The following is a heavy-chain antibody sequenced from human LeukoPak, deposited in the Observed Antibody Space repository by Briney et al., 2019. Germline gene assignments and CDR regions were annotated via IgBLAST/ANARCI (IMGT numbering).Heavy chain of an antibody. CDR2: ISYDGSNK. J-gene: IGHJ4*02. V-gene: IGHV3-30*18. CDR1: GFTFSSYG. D-gene: IGHD4-17*01. CDR3: AKHDHDYGPPRY. Sequence: GGSLRLSCAASGFTFSSYGMHWVRQAPGKGLEWAAVISYDGSNKYYADSVKGRFTISRDNSKNTLYLQMNSLRAEDTAVYYCAKHDHDYGPPRYWGQGTLVTVSS.